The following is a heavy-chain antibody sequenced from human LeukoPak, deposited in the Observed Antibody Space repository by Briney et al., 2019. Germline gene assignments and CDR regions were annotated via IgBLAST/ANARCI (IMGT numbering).Heavy chain of an antibody. V-gene: IGHV3-11*04. CDR3: AGYCTNGVCYGEGGY. D-gene: IGHD2-8*01. CDR1: GFTFSDYY. Sequence: KPGGSLRLSCAASGFTFSDYYMSWIRQAPGKGLEWVSYISSSGSTIYYADSVKGRFTIPRDNSKNTLYLQMNSLRAEDTAVYYCAGYCTNGVCYGEGGYWGQGTLVTVSS. J-gene: IGHJ4*02. CDR2: ISSSGSTI.